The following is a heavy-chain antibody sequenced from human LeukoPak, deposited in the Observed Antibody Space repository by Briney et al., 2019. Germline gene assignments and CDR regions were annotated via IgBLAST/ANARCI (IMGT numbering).Heavy chain of an antibody. CDR2: LNNDGSST. Sequence: TGGSLRLSCAAPGFTFSSHWMYWLRQAPGKGLVWVSRLNNDGSSTVYAYSVKGRFTISRDNAKNTLYLQMNSLRAEDTAVYYCARGYYDSNDSNRSNWFDPWGQGTLVTVSS. D-gene: IGHD3-22*01. CDR3: ARGYYDSNDSNRSNWFDP. J-gene: IGHJ5*02. V-gene: IGHV3-74*01. CDR1: GFTFSSHW.